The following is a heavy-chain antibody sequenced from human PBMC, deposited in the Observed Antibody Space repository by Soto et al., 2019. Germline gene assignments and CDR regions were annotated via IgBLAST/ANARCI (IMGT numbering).Heavy chain of an antibody. Sequence: GALRVYCAASVFTVRSYAMHWVRQAPGKGLEWVAVISYDGSNKYYADSVKGRFTISRDNSKNTLYLQMNSLRAEDTAVYYCARAWELLPDYWGQGTLVTVSS. CDR2: ISYDGSNK. CDR1: VFTVRSYA. D-gene: IGHD1-26*01. V-gene: IGHV3-30-3*01. CDR3: ARAWELLPDY. J-gene: IGHJ4*02.